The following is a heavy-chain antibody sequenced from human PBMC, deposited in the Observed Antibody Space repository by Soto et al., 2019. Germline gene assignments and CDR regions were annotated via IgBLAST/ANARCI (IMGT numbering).Heavy chain of an antibody. J-gene: IGHJ3*02. D-gene: IGHD3-3*01. CDR1: GGSISSYY. CDR3: AREGAGVFGVVIIPGAFDI. Sequence: LTCTVSGGSISSYYWSWIRQPAGKGLEWIGRIYTSGSTNYNPSLKSRVTMSVDTSKNQFSLKLSSVTAADTAVYYCAREGAGVFGVVIIPGAFDIWGQGTMVTVSS. CDR2: IYTSGST. V-gene: IGHV4-4*07.